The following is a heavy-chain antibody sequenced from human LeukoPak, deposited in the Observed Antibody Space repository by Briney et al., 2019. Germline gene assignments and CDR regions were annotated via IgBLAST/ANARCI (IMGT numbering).Heavy chain of an antibody. CDR2: IIPIFGTA. CDR1: GGTFSSYA. Sequence: SVKVSCKASGGTFSSYAISWVRQAPGQGLEWMGGIIPIFGTANYAQKFQGRVTITADESTSTAYMELSSLRSEDTAVYYCARPLTCSGGSCYSTANAFDIWGQGTVVTVSS. J-gene: IGHJ3*02. V-gene: IGHV1-69*13. CDR3: ARPLTCSGGSCYSTANAFDI. D-gene: IGHD2-15*01.